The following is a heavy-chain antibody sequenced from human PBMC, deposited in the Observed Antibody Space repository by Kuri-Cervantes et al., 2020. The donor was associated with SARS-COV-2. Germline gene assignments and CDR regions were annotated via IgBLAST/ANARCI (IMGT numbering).Heavy chain of an antibody. Sequence: GESLKISCAASGFTFSSYAMSWVRQAPGKGLEWVSAFSGSGDSTHYADSVKGRFAISRDSSKNTLYLQMNSLRAEDSAVYYCVRDGDHWNFDYWGQGTLVTVSS. D-gene: IGHD1-1*01. CDR3: VRDGDHWNFDY. V-gene: IGHV3-23*01. CDR1: GFTFSSYA. J-gene: IGHJ4*02. CDR2: FSGSGDST.